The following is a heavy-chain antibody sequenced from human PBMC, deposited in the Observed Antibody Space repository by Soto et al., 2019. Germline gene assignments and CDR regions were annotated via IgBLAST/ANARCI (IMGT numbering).Heavy chain of an antibody. Sequence: QVQLVQSGAEVKKPGASVKVSCKASGYTFNNFGINWVRQAPGQGLEWMGWISAYTGNTNYAQKLQGRVTMTTDTFTNTVYMELRSLRSDDTAVYYCAGGGITGMGWFDPCGQGTLVTVSS. CDR3: AGGGITGMGWFDP. V-gene: IGHV1-18*01. CDR2: ISAYTGNT. J-gene: IGHJ5*02. CDR1: GYTFNNFG. D-gene: IGHD1-20*01.